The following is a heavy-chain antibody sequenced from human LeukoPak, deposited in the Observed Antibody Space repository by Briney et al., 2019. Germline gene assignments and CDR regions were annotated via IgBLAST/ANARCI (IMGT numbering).Heavy chain of an antibody. Sequence: SETLSLTCTVSGGSISSSSYYWGWIRQPPGKGLEWIGSIYYSGSTYYNPSLKSRVTISVDTSKNQFSLKLSSVTAADTAVYYCARLLPLYYDILTGYWGLVDYFDYWGQGTLVTVSS. CDR3: ARLLPLYYDILTGYWGLVDYFDY. V-gene: IGHV4-39*07. J-gene: IGHJ4*02. CDR2: IYYSGST. CDR1: GGSISSSSYY. D-gene: IGHD3-9*01.